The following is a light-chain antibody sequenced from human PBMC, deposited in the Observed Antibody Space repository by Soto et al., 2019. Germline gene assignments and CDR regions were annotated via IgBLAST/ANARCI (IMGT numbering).Light chain of an antibody. CDR3: RHDNTYTWT. V-gene: IGKV1-5*03. Sequence: DIQMTQSKSPLSASLGDRVPITGRASQSISSYLNWYQPTPGKAPNIXIHKASHLESGVPSMFSGSGSGTGYTRSIGSLKPGDFATFMCRHDNTYTWTFSQGTKVDIK. J-gene: IGKJ1*01. CDR2: KAS. CDR1: QSISSY.